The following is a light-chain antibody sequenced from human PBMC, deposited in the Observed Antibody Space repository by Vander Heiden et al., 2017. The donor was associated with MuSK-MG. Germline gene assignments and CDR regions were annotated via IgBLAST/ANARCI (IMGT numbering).Light chain of an antibody. V-gene: IGKV3-11*01. J-gene: IGKJ1*01. CDR2: DAS. CDR3: QQRINGPHTWT. Sequence: EIVLTQSPATLSLSPGERATLSCRASQSVSSYLAWYQLKPGQAPRLLIYDASNRATGIPARFSGSGVGTDFTLTISSLEPEDFAVYYCQQRINGPHTWTFGQGTKVEIK. CDR1: QSVSSY.